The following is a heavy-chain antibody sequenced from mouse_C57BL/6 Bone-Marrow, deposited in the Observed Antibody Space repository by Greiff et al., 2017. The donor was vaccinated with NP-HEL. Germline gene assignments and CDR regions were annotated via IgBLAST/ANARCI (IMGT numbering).Heavy chain of an antibody. CDR3: ARSLTLYAMDY. Sequence: EVQLVESGGGLVKPGGSLKLSCAASGFTFSDYGMHWVRQAPEKGLEWVAYISSGSSTIYYVDTVKGRFTISRDNAKNTLFLQMTSLRCEDTAMYYCARSLTLYAMDYWGQGTSVTVSS. J-gene: IGHJ4*01. D-gene: IGHD2-13*01. V-gene: IGHV5-17*01. CDR2: ISSGSSTI. CDR1: GFTFSDYG.